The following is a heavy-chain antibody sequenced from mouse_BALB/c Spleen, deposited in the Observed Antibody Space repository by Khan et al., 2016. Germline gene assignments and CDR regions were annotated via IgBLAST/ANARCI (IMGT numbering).Heavy chain of an antibody. CDR3: ARDLNCSFDV. J-gene: IGHJ1*01. Sequence: EVELVESGGGLVKPGGSLKLSCAASGFTFSDYYMDWVRQIPGNRLEWVGNISDGGSNTYYPDSVKGRFTISRDNANQYVQMSSLRSKDTATDSCARDLNCSFDVWGAGTTVTVSS. CDR2: ISDGGSNT. CDR1: GFTFSDYY. V-gene: IGHV5-4*02.